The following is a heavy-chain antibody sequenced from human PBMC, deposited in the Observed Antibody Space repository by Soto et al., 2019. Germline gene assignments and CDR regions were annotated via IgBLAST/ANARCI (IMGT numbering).Heavy chain of an antibody. Sequence: QITLKESGPTLVQPTETLTLTCSFSGFSLSTSGAGVGWIRQPPGKALEWLAVIFWNDDERYSPFLKSRLINTKDVAKNQVVLTMANMDPMDTGTYYCAHRLVDSSTGGAFDYWGQGTLVTVSS. CDR1: GFSLSTSGAG. J-gene: IGHJ4*02. V-gene: IGHV2-5*01. CDR2: IFWNDDE. CDR3: AHRLVDSSTGGAFDY. D-gene: IGHD2-8*02.